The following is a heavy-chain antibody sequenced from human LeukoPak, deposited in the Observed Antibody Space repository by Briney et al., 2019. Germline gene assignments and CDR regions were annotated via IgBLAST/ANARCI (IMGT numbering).Heavy chain of an antibody. V-gene: IGHV3-30*18. CDR3: AKDLGYYSSYYYGMDV. CDR2: ISYDGGSK. D-gene: IGHD4-11*01. J-gene: IGHJ6*02. Sequence: GGSLRLSCAASGFTFSSSGMHWVRQAPGKGLEWVAVISYDGGSKYYGDSVKGRFTISRDNSKNTLYLQMNSLRAEDSAVYYCAKDLGYYSSYYYGMDVWGQGTTVTVSS. CDR1: GFTFSSSG.